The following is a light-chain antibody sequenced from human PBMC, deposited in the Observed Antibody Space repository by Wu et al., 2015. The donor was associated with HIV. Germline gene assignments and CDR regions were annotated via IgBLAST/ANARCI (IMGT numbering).Light chain of an antibody. Sequence: EIVMTQSPATLSVSPGERATLSCRASQSVRSNLAWYQQKPGQAPRLLIYGAYTRPTGIPARFSGSGSGTEFTLTISSMQSEDIAVYYCQQYDNWPPKGTFGQGDQGGNQT. CDR3: QQYDNWPPKGT. CDR2: GAY. J-gene: IGKJ1*01. V-gene: IGKV3-15*01. CDR1: QSVRSN.